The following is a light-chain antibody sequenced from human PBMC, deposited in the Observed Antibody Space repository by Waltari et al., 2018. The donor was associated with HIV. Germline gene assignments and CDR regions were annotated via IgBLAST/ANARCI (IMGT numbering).Light chain of an antibody. J-gene: IGLJ2*01. CDR2: DVS. CDR1: SSDVRGYGY. V-gene: IGLV2-14*03. Sequence: QSALTQPASVSGSPGQSNTISRTGTSSDVRGYGYVPVSQQHPGKAPKLMIFDVSNRPSGVSNRFSGSKSGNTASLTISGLQAEDEADYYCSSYTSSSALDVVFGGGTKLTVL. CDR3: SSYTSSSALDVV.